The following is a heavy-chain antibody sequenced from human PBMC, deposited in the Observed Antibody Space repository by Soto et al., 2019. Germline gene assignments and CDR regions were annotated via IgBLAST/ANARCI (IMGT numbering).Heavy chain of an antibody. J-gene: IGHJ5*01. CDR1: GFTFDSHA. Sequence: EVQLLESGGGLVQPGGSLRLSCVASGFTFDSHAMTWVRQAPGKGLEWVSTVTGSGRSTYYGDSVKGRFTTSRDKSKNTVSLQMNSLRAEDTAVYYCAKNEAYYDFWGASDWFDSWGQGTLVTVSS. V-gene: IGHV3-23*01. D-gene: IGHD3-3*01. CDR3: AKNEAYYDFWGASDWFDS. CDR2: VTGSGRST.